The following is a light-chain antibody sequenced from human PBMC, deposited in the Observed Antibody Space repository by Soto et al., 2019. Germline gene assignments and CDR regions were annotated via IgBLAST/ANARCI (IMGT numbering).Light chain of an antibody. CDR3: QQYNNWPRT. V-gene: IGKV3-15*01. J-gene: IGKJ1*01. CDR2: DAS. CDR1: QSVSSY. Sequence: EIVLTQSPATLSLSPGEIATLSCRASQSVSSYLAWYQQKPGQAPRLLIFDASTRATGIPARFSGSGSGTEFTLTISSLQSEDFAVYYCQQYNNWPRTFGQGTKVDIK.